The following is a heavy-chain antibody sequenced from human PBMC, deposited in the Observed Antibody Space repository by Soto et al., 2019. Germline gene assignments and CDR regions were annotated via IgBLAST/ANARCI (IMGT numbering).Heavy chain of an antibody. D-gene: IGHD3-22*01. Sequence: PGGSLRLSCAASGFTFSSYWMSWVRQAPGKGLEWVANIKQDGSEKYYVDSVKGRFTISRDNAKNSLYLQMNSLRAEDTAVYYCAPDLYYYDSSGYHIDYWGQGTLVTVSS. CDR3: APDLYYYDSSGYHIDY. V-gene: IGHV3-7*03. CDR2: IKQDGSEK. J-gene: IGHJ4*02. CDR1: GFTFSSYW.